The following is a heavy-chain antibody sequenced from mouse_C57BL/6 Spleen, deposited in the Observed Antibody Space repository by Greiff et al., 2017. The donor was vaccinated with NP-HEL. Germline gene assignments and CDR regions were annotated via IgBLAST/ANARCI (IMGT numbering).Heavy chain of an antibody. CDR3: ARVRQGSSGLLFDY. J-gene: IGHJ2*01. V-gene: IGHV1-52*01. CDR1: GYTFTSYW. D-gene: IGHD3-2*02. Sequence: QVQLQQPGAELVRPGSSVKLSCKASGYTFTSYWMHWVKQRPIQGLEWIGNIDPSDSETHYNQKFKDKATLTVDKSSSTAYMQRSSLTSEDSAVYYWARVRQGSSGLLFDYWGQGTTLTVSS. CDR2: IDPSDSET.